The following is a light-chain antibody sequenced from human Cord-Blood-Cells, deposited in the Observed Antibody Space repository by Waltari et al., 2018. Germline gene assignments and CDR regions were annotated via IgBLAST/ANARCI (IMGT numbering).Light chain of an antibody. CDR1: SSDVGSYNL. J-gene: IGLJ2*01. CDR3: CSYAGSVV. V-gene: IGLV2-23*01. Sequence: QSALTQPASVSGSPGQSITISCSGTSSDVGSYNLVSWYQQHPGKAPKLMIYEGSKRSSGVSSRFSCSKSGNTASLTISGLEAEDYADYYCCSYAGSVVFGGGTKLTVL. CDR2: EGS.